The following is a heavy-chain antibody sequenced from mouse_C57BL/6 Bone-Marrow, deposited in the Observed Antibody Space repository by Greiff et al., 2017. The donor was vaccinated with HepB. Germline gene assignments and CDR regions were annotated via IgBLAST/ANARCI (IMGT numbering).Heavy chain of an antibody. CDR3: ARPGYDGYNAPFAY. CDR1: GFTFSDYG. Sequence: EVQWVESGGGLVKPGGSLKLSCAASGFTFSDYGMHWVRQAPEKGLEWVAYISSGSSTIYYADTVKGRFTISRDNAKNTLFLQMTSLRSEDTAMYYCARPGYDGYNAPFAYWGQGTLVTVSA. J-gene: IGHJ3*01. V-gene: IGHV5-17*01. CDR2: ISSGSSTI. D-gene: IGHD2-3*01.